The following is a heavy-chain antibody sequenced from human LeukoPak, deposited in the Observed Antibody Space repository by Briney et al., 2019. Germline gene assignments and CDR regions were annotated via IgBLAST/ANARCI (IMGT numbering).Heavy chain of an antibody. CDR2: ISGSGGST. J-gene: IGHJ4*02. Sequence: GGSLRLSCAASGFTFSSYAMSWVRQAPGKGLEWVSAISGSGGSTYYADSVKGRFTISRDNSKNTLYLQMNSLRAEDTAVYYCAEDRAKYQLGRGYFDYWGQGTLVTVSS. V-gene: IGHV3-23*01. CDR1: GFTFSSYA. CDR3: AEDRAKYQLGRGYFDY. D-gene: IGHD2-2*01.